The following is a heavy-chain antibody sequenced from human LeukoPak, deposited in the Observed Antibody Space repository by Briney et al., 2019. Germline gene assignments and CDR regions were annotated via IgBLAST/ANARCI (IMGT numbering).Heavy chain of an antibody. CDR2: INPTDGSA. V-gene: IGHV1-46*01. Sequence: ASVKVSCKASGYSFTSYTIHWVRQAPGQGLGWVGIINPTDGSAGFAQKFQGRVTMTRDMSTSTVYMEVRSLRSEDTAVYYCARGHGSGYTNWFDPWGQGTLVTVSS. CDR1: GYSFTSYT. D-gene: IGHD3-10*01. CDR3: ARGHGSGYTNWFDP. J-gene: IGHJ5*02.